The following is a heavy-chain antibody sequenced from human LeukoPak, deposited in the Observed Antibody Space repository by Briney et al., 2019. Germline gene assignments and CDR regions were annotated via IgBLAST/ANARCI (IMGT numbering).Heavy chain of an antibody. Sequence: AGGSLRLSCAASGFTFSSYSMNWVRQAPGKGLEWVSSIRSSSSYIYYADSLKGRFTISRDNAKNSLYLQMNSLRAEDTAVYYCTRDPRRLDYWGQGTLVTVSS. CDR2: IRSSSSYI. CDR1: GFTFSSYS. V-gene: IGHV3-21*04. CDR3: TRDPRRLDY. J-gene: IGHJ4*02.